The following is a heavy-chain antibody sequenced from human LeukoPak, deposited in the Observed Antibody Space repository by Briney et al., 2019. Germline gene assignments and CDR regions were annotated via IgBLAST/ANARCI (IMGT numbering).Heavy chain of an antibody. D-gene: IGHD3-10*02. CDR3: TRDGLVEGTVQGYFDK. CDR2: IRSEPYGGTA. J-gene: IGHJ4*02. Sequence: PGGSLRLSCTTSGFTFGDYAINWVYQAPAKGLEWVAFIRSEPYGGTADYAASVKGRFTISRDVSKSIAYLQMNSLKTEDSAVYYCTRDGLVEGTVQGYFDKSGQGTLVTVSS. V-gene: IGHV3-49*04. CDR1: GFTFGDYA.